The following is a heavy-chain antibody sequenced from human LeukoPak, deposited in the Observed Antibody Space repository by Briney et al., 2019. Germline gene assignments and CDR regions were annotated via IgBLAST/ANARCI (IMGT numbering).Heavy chain of an antibody. V-gene: IGHV4-38-2*01. J-gene: IGHJ4*02. Sequence: PSETLSLTCAVSGYSISSGYYWGWIRQPPGKGLEWIGSIYHSGSTYYNPSLKSRVTISVDTSKNQFSLKLSSVTAADTAVYYCARVRGYYDILTLFGYWGQGTLVTVSS. CDR1: GYSISSGYY. CDR3: ARVRGYYDILTLFGY. CDR2: IYHSGST. D-gene: IGHD3-9*01.